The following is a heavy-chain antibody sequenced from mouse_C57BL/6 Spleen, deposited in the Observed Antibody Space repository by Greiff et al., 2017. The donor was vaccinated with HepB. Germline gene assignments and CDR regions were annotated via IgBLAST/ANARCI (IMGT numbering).Heavy chain of an antibody. CDR3: ARELRAMDC. D-gene: IGHD1-1*01. CDR2: ISSGSSTI. V-gene: IGHV5-17*01. CDR1: GFTFSDYG. Sequence: EVKLMESGGGLVKPGGSLKLSCAASGFTFSDYGMHWVRQAPEKGLEWVAYISSGSSTIYYADTVKGRFTISRDNAKNTLFLQMTSLRSEDTAMYYCARELRAMDCWGQGTSVTVSS. J-gene: IGHJ4*01.